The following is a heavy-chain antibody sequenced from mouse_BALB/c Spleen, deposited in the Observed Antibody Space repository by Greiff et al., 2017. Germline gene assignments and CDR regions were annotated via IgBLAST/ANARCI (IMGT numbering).Heavy chain of an antibody. Sequence: VKLVESGPGLVQPSQRLSITCTVSGFSLTSYGVHWVRQSPGKGLEWLGVIWSGGSTDYNAAFISRLSISKDNSKSHVFFKMNSLQANDTAIYYCARKGLLNYAMDYWGQGTSVTVSS. CDR2: IWSGGST. V-gene: IGHV2-2*02. J-gene: IGHJ4*01. D-gene: IGHD3-3*01. CDR3: ARKGLLNYAMDY. CDR1: GFSLTSYG.